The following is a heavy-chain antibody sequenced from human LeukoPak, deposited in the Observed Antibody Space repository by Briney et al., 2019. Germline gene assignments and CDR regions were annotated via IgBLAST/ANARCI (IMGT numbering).Heavy chain of an antibody. D-gene: IGHD6-13*01. J-gene: IGHJ4*02. CDR1: GFTFSSYE. Sequence: PGGSLRLSCAASGFTFSSYEMNWVRQAPGKGLKWVSYISSSGSTIYYADSVKGRFTISRDNAKNSLYLQMNSLRAEDTAVYYCARDPEQLGNDYWGQGTLVTVSS. CDR2: ISSSGSTI. V-gene: IGHV3-48*03. CDR3: ARDPEQLGNDY.